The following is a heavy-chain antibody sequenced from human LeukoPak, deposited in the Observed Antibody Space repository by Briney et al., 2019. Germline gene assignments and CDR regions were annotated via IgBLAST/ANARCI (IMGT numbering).Heavy chain of an antibody. CDR3: ARKYSSGWPPARAFDI. D-gene: IGHD6-19*01. V-gene: IGHV4-34*01. Sequence: TSETLSLTCAVYGGSFSGYYWSWIRQPPGKGLERIGEINHSGSTNYNPSLKSRVTISVDTSKNQFSLKLSSVTAADTAVYYCARKYSSGWPPARAFDIWGQGTMVTVSS. CDR2: INHSGST. J-gene: IGHJ3*02. CDR1: GGSFSGYY.